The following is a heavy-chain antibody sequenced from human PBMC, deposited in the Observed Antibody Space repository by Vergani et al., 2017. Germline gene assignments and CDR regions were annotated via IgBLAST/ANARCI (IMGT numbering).Heavy chain of an antibody. D-gene: IGHD6-13*01. Sequence: QMQLVQSGAEVKKTGSSVKVSCKASGYTFTYRYLHWVRQAPGQALEWMGWITPFNGNTNYAQKFQDRVTMTRDTSISTAYMELSRLRSDDTAVYYCARDRWSSSWYGSDYWGQGTLVTVSS. V-gene: IGHV1-45*02. CDR3: ARDRWSSSWYGSDY. CDR1: GYTFTYRY. CDR2: ITPFNGNT. J-gene: IGHJ4*02.